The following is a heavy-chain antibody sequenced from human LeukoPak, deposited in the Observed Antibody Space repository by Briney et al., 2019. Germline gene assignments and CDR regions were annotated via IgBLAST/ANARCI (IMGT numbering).Heavy chain of an antibody. CDR1: GFGFSGYG. CDR2: IRYDESNK. J-gene: IGHJ4*02. CDR3: APKDYGVAY. Sequence: GGSLRLSCAAAGFGFSGYGMQWVRQAPGKGLEWVAFIRYDESNKYYADSVKGRFTVSRDNSKNTMYLQMNSLRREDTAVYYCAPKDYGVAYWGQGTLVTGSS. D-gene: IGHD3-16*01. V-gene: IGHV3-30*02.